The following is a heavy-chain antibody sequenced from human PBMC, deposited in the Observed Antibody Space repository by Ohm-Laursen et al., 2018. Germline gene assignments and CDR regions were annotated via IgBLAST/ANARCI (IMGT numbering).Heavy chain of an antibody. V-gene: IGHV4-34*01. Sequence: GTLSLTCAVYGGSFSNHYWNWIRQTPGKGLEWIGQIDQSGRTNYNPSLKSLKSGVTISLDTSKNQFSLKVRSVTAAVTAVYYCARRPYGWYFDLWGRGTLVTVSS. D-gene: IGHD4-17*01. CDR1: GGSFSNHY. J-gene: IGHJ2*01. CDR3: ARRPYGWYFDL. CDR2: IDQSGRT.